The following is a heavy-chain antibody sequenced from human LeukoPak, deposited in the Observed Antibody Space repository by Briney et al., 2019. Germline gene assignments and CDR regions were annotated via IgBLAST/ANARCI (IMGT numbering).Heavy chain of an antibody. J-gene: IGHJ6*02. CDR1: GYTFTSYY. Sequence: GASVKVSCKASGYTFTSYYMHWVRQAPGQGLEWMGIINPSGGSTSYAQKFQGRVTMTRDTSTSTVYMELSSLRSEDTAVYYCARDGWILPVDTAIIRTPYYYYYGMDVWGQGTTVTVSS. V-gene: IGHV1-46*01. CDR2: INPSGGST. D-gene: IGHD5-18*01. CDR3: ARDGWILPVDTAIIRTPYYYYYGMDV.